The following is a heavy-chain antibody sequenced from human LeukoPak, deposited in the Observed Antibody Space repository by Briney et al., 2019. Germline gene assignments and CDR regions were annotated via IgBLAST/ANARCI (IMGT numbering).Heavy chain of an antibody. V-gene: IGHV3-53*01. CDR3: AKLYYYDSSGYRPHFDY. D-gene: IGHD3-22*01. CDR1: GFTVSSSS. J-gene: IGHJ4*02. Sequence: AGGSLRLSCAASGFTVSSSSMSWVRQAPGTGLEWVSIIYSGGTTYYADSVKGRFTISRHNSENTLYLQMNSLRAEDTAVYYCAKLYYYDSSGYRPHFDYWGQGTLVTVSS. CDR2: IYSGGTT.